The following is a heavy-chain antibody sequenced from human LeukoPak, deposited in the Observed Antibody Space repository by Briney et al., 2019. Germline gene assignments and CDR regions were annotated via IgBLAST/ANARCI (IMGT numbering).Heavy chain of an antibody. D-gene: IGHD3-9*01. Sequence: PGGSLRLSCAASGFTFSSYGMHWVRQAPGKGLEWVSAISGSGGSTYYADSVKGRFTISRDNSKNTLYLQMNSLRAEDTAVYYCAKDDILTGYYYYGMDVWGQGTTVTVSS. CDR3: AKDDILTGYYYYGMDV. V-gene: IGHV3-23*01. J-gene: IGHJ6*02. CDR1: GFTFSSYG. CDR2: ISGSGGST.